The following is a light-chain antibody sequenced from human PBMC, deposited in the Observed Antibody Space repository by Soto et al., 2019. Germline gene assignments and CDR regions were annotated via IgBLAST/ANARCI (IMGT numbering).Light chain of an antibody. V-gene: IGKV1-39*01. CDR3: QQSYTFPLT. CDR1: ESISSY. J-gene: IGKJ4*01. CDR2: AAA. Sequence: IQMTQSPSSLSASVGDRVTITCRASESISSYLNWYQQKPGKAPTLLIYAAARLQSGVPSRFSGSGSGPDSTLTMSSLQPEDFAPYYCQQSYTFPLTFGGGPKVGIK.